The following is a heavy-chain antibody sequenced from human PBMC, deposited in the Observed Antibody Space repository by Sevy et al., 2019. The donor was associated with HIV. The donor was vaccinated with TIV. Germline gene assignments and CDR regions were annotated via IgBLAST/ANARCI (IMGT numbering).Heavy chain of an antibody. Sequence: SETLSLTCTVSGGSISSSSYYWGWIRQPPGKGLEWIGSIYYSGSTYYNPSLKSRVTISVDTSKNQFTLKLSSVTAADTSVDYCASRMFDYWGQGTLVTVSS. J-gene: IGHJ4*02. CDR3: ASRMFDY. CDR1: GGSISSSSYY. CDR2: IYYSGST. V-gene: IGHV4-39*01.